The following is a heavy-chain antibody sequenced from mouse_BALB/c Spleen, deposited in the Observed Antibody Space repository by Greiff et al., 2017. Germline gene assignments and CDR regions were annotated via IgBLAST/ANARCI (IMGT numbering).Heavy chain of an antibody. CDR3: ARARLLPFDY. CDR2: ISYDGSN. CDR1: GYSITSGYY. V-gene: IGHV3-6*02. Sequence: ESGPGLVKPSQSLSLTCSVTGYSITSGYYWNWIRQFPGNKLEWMGYISYDGSNNYNPSLKNRISITRDTSKNQFFLKLNSVTTEDTATYYCARARLLPFDYWGQGTTLTVSS. D-gene: IGHD2-1*01. J-gene: IGHJ2*01.